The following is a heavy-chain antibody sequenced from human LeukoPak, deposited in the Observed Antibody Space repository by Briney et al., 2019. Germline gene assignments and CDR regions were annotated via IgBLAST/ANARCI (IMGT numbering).Heavy chain of an antibody. CDR2: IYSGGST. D-gene: IGHD2-15*01. Sequence: GGSLRLSCAASGFTVSSNYMSWVRQAPGKGLEWVSVIYSGGSTYYADSVKGRFTISRDNSKNTLYLQRNSLRAEDTAVYYCARDEYCSGGSCSGYYMDVWGKGTTVTVSS. CDR1: GFTVSSNY. J-gene: IGHJ6*03. V-gene: IGHV3-66*02. CDR3: ARDEYCSGGSCSGYYMDV.